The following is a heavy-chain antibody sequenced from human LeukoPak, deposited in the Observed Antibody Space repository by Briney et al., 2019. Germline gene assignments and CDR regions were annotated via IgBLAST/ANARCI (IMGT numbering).Heavy chain of an antibody. Sequence: ASVKVSCKASGYTFTSYGISWVRQATGQGLEWMGWMNPNSGNTGYAQKFQGRVTMTRNTSISTAYMELSSLRSEDTAVYYCARANYYGSGSHIWGQGTMVTVSS. CDR2: MNPNSGNT. D-gene: IGHD3-10*01. CDR1: GYTFTSYG. CDR3: ARANYYGSGSHI. V-gene: IGHV1-8*02. J-gene: IGHJ3*02.